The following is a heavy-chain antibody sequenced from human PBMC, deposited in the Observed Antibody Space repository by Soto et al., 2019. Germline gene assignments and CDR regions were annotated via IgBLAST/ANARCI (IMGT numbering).Heavy chain of an antibody. J-gene: IGHJ3*02. Sequence: GGSLRLSCAASGFTFSSYGMHWVRQAPGKGLEWVAVIWYDGSNKYYADSVKGRFTISRDNAKNSLYLQMNSLRAEDTAVYYCAREDSGLDAFDIWGQGTMVTVSS. CDR3: AREDSGLDAFDI. CDR1: GFTFSSYG. CDR2: IWYDGSNK. D-gene: IGHD2-15*01. V-gene: IGHV3-33*01.